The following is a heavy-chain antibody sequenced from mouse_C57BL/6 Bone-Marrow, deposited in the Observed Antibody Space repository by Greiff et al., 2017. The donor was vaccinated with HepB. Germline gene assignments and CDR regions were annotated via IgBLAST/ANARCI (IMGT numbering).Heavy chain of an antibody. V-gene: IGHV1-64*01. CDR3: AREVYDYDEDDY. CDR1: GYTFTSYW. Sequence: VQLQQPGAELVKPGASVKLSCKASGYTFTSYWMHWVKPRPGQGLEWIGMIHPNSGSTNYNEKFKSKATLTVEKSSSTAYMQLSSLTSEDSAVYYGAREVYDYDEDDYWGQGTTLTVSS. J-gene: IGHJ2*01. CDR2: IHPNSGST. D-gene: IGHD2-4*01.